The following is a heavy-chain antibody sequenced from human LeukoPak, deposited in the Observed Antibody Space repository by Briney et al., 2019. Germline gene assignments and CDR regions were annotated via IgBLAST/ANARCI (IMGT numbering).Heavy chain of an antibody. CDR3: ARAPWIAAAGTDY. D-gene: IGHD6-13*01. CDR1: GFTFSSYG. CDR2: IWYDGSNK. J-gene: IGHJ4*02. V-gene: IGHV3-33*01. Sequence: GSLRLSCAASGFTFSSYGMQWVRQAPGKGLEWVAVIWYDGSNKYYADSVKGRFTISRDNSKNTLYLQMNSLRAEDTAVYYCARAPWIAAAGTDYWGQGTLVTVSS.